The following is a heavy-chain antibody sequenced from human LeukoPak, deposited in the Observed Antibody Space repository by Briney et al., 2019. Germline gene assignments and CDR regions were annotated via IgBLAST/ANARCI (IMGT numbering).Heavy chain of an antibody. CDR2: INPSGGST. CDR3: ARDLGRVSFGVVIESIDY. CDR1: GYTFTSYY. V-gene: IGHV1-46*01. D-gene: IGHD3-3*01. J-gene: IGHJ4*02. Sequence: ASVKVSCKASGYTFTSYYMHGVRQAPGQGLEWMGIINPSGGSTNYAQKFQGRVTMTRDTSTSTVYMELSSLRSEDTAVYYCARDLGRVSFGVVIESIDYWGQGTLVTVSS.